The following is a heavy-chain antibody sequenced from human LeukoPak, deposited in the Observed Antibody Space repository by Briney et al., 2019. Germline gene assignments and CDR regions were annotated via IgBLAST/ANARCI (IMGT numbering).Heavy chain of an antibody. CDR2: ISSRSSYI. J-gene: IGHJ6*02. CDR1: GFTFSSYW. V-gene: IGHV3-21*01. Sequence: GGSLRLSCAASGFTFSSYWMNWARQAPGKGLEWVSSISSRSSYIYYGDSVKGRFIISRDNAKNSLYLQMNSLRAEDTAVYYCAREGGDYYGLDVWGRGTTVTVSS. D-gene: IGHD2-15*01. CDR3: AREGGDYYGLDV.